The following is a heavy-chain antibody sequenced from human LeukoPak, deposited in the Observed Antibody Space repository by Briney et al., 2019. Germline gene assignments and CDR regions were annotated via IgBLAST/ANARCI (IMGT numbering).Heavy chain of an antibody. CDR3: AGAYSEGAFDI. CDR1: GGTFSSYA. J-gene: IGHJ3*02. V-gene: IGHV1-69*04. Sequence: SVKVSCKASGGTFSSYAISWVRQAPGQGLEWMGRIIPILGIANYAQRFQGRVTITADKSTSTAYMELSSLRSEDTAVYYCAGAYSEGAFDIWGQGIMVTVSS. CDR2: IIPILGIA. D-gene: IGHD5-12*01.